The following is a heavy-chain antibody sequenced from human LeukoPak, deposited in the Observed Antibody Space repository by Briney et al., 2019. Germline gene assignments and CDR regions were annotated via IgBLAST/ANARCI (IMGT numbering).Heavy chain of an antibody. V-gene: IGHV1-2*02. Sequence: ASVKVSCKASGYTSTSYGISWVRQAPGQGLEWMGWINPNSGDTNYAQNFQGRVTMTRDTSFSTAYMEVSRLRSDDTAVYYCARVFNGSHDPWGQGTLVTVSS. CDR1: GYTSTSYG. CDR2: INPNSGDT. CDR3: ARVFNGSHDP. D-gene: IGHD2-8*01. J-gene: IGHJ5*02.